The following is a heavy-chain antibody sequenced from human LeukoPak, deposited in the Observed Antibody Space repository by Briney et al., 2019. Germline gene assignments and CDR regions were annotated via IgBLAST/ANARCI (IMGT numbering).Heavy chain of an antibody. V-gene: IGHV4-4*07. Sequence: PSETLSLTCTASGGSISSYYWSWIRQPAGKGLEWIGRIYTSGSTSYNPSLKSRVTMSVDTSKNQFSLTLSSVTAADTPVYYCARGPNRITMMIGDAFDIWGQGTMVTISS. D-gene: IGHD3-22*01. CDR3: ARGPNRITMMIGDAFDI. CDR1: GGSISSYY. CDR2: IYTSGST. J-gene: IGHJ3*02.